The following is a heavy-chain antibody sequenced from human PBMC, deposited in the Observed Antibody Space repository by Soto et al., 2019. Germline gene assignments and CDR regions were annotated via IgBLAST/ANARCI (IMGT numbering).Heavy chain of an antibody. D-gene: IGHD3-10*01. CDR3: ARHNYGSGSTYFDY. J-gene: IGHJ4*02. CDR2: IYYSGST. CDR1: GGSISSYY. Sequence: TSETLSLTCTVSGGSISSYYWSWIRQPPGKGQEWIGYIYYSGSTNYNPSLKSRVTISVDTSKNQISLKLNSMTAADTAVYYCARHNYGSGSTYFDYWGQGTLVTVSS. V-gene: IGHV4-59*08.